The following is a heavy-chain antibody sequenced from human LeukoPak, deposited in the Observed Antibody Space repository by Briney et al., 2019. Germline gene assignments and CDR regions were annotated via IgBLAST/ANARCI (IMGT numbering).Heavy chain of an antibody. Sequence: PGGSLRLSCAASGFTFSDYIMNCVRQAPGRGLEWVSYISSSSNYIYYADSVKGRFTISRDNAKNSLYLQMNSLRAEDTAVYYCARECMDTTMVDAFDIWGQGTMVTVSS. J-gene: IGHJ3*02. CDR3: ARECMDTTMVDAFDI. CDR1: GFTFSDYI. V-gene: IGHV3-21*01. CDR2: ISSSSNYI. D-gene: IGHD5-18*01.